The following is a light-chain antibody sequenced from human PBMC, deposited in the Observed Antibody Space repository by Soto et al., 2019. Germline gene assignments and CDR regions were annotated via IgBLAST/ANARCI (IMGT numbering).Light chain of an antibody. CDR1: RSNIGSNA. CDR2: SSN. CDR3: AAWDDSLNGWV. Sequence: QPVLTQPPSASGTPGQRVTISCSGSRSNIGSNAVNWYQQLPGTAPKLLIYSSNQRPSGVPDRFSGSKSGTSASLAISGLQSEDETDYYCAAWDDSLNGWVFGGGTKVTVL. J-gene: IGLJ3*02. V-gene: IGLV1-44*01.